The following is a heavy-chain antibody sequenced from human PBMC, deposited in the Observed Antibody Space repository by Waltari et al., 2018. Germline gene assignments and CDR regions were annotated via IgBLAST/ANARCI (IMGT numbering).Heavy chain of an antibody. D-gene: IGHD6-13*01. Sequence: EVQLVESGGGLVQPGGSLRLSCAASGFTFSSYAMHWVRRAPGKGLEYVSAIGSNGGSTYYANSVKGRFTISRDNSKNTLYLQMGSLRAEDMAVYYCAREGSSWSGAFDIWGQGTMVTVSS. CDR3: AREGSSWSGAFDI. J-gene: IGHJ3*02. CDR1: GFTFSSYA. CDR2: IGSNGGST. V-gene: IGHV3-64*01.